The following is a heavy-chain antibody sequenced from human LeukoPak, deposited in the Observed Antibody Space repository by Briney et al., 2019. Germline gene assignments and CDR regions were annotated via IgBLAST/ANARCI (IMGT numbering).Heavy chain of an antibody. J-gene: IGHJ4*02. Sequence: TSETLSLTCTVSGGSISSYYWSWIRQPAGKGLEWIGRIYTSGTTHYNPSLKSRVTMSVDTSKNQFSLKLSSVTAADTAVYYCARLPTVTTSFDYWGQGTLVTVSS. CDR2: IYTSGTT. V-gene: IGHV4-4*07. CDR1: GGSISSYY. D-gene: IGHD4-17*01. CDR3: ARLPTVTTSFDY.